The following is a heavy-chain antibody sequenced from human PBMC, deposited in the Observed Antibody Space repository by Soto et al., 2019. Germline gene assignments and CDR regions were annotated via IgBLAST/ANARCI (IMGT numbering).Heavy chain of an antibody. J-gene: IGHJ4*02. CDR3: ARDQSLSRQVVPDY. Sequence: GASVKVSCKASGYTFSSYSISWVRQAPGQGLEWMGWISGYNGNTNYAQKFQGRVTLTTDTAASTAYMEVRSLRADDTAVYYCARDQSLSRQVVPDYWGKGTLVTVSS. CDR1: GYTFSSYS. CDR2: ISGYNGNT. D-gene: IGHD6-6*01. V-gene: IGHV1-18*01.